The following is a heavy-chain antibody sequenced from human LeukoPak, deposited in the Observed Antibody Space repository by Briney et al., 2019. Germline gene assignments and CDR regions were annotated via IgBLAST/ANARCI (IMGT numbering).Heavy chain of an antibody. Sequence: GGSLRLSCAASGFTFXSYAMHWVRQAPGKXXEWVAVISYDGSNKYYADSVKGRFTISRDNSKNTLYLQMNSLRAEDTAVYYCANCYGDYDCASDYWGQGTLVTVSS. J-gene: IGHJ4*02. V-gene: IGHV3-30-3*01. CDR3: ANCYGDYDCASDY. CDR2: ISYDGSNK. D-gene: IGHD4-17*01. CDR1: GFTFXSYA.